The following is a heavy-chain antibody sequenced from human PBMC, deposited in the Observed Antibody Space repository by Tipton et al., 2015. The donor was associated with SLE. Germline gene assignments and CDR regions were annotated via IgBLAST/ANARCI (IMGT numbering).Heavy chain of an antibody. CDR2: IYYSGIT. J-gene: IGHJ5*01. V-gene: IGHV4-39*07. Sequence: GLVKPSQTLSLTCTVSGGSISSSSYYWGWIRQPPGKGLEWIGSIYYSGITYYNPSLKSRVTISVDKSKNQFSLKLTSVTAADTALYYCASRLAARRDTCFDSWGQGTLVTVSS. CDR3: ASRLAARRDTCFDS. D-gene: IGHD6-6*01. CDR1: GGSISSSSYY.